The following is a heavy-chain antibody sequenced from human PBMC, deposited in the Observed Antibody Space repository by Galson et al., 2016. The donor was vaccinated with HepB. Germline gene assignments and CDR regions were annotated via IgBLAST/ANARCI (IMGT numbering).Heavy chain of an antibody. CDR1: GDTFSNYA. CDR2: ISPFLGIA. D-gene: IGHD2-2*01. Sequence: SVKVSCKASGDTFSNYAITWVRQAPGQGLEWMGRISPFLGIAKYAQRFQDRVTITADKSTSTVFMEVNSLRSEDTAVYYCARVDCSGNSCYLNYWGQGTLVIVAS. J-gene: IGHJ4*02. CDR3: ARVDCSGNSCYLNY. V-gene: IGHV1-69*04.